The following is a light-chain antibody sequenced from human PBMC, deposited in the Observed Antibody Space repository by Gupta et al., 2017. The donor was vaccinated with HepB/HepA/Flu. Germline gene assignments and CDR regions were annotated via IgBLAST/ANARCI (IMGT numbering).Light chain of an antibody. Sequence: DIQMTQSPSSLSASVGDRVTITCRASQSIRNYLNWYQQKPGKAPKLLIYTASSLQSGVPTRFSGSGSGTDFTLTISSLQPEDFASYFCQQSYSFPPTFGQGTKLEIK. CDR1: QSIRNY. CDR2: TAS. CDR3: QQSYSFPPT. J-gene: IGKJ2*01. V-gene: IGKV1-39*01.